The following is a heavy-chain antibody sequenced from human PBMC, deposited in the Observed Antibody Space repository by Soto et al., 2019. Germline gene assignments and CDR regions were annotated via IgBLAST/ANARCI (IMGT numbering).Heavy chain of an antibody. V-gene: IGHV4-59*01. CDR1: GGSISSYY. CDR3: AREGGGYSSSWYLSWFDP. D-gene: IGHD6-13*01. J-gene: IGHJ5*02. Sequence: QVQLQESGPGLVKPSETLSLTCTVSGGSISSYYWSWIRQPPGKGLEWIGYIYYSGSTNYNPSLKGRVTISVDTSKNQFSLKLSSVTAADTAVYYCAREGGGYSSSWYLSWFDPWGQGTLVTVSS. CDR2: IYYSGST.